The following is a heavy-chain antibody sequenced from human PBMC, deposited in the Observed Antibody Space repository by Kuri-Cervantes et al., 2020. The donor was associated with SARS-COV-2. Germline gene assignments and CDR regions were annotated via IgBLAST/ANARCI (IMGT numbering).Heavy chain of an antibody. D-gene: IGHD7-27*01. Sequence: GGSLRLSCAASGFTVSSNYMSWVRQAPGKGLGWVSVIYSGGSTYCADSVKGRFTISRDNAKNSLYLQMSSLTAEDTATYYCARDLRMGKSLDYWGQGTLVTVSS. V-gene: IGHV3-53*01. CDR3: ARDLRMGKSLDY. CDR1: GFTVSSNY. CDR2: IYSGGST. J-gene: IGHJ4*02.